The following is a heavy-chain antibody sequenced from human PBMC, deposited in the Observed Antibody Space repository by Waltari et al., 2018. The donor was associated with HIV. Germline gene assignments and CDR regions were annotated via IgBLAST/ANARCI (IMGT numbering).Heavy chain of an antibody. V-gene: IGHV1-46*01. CDR1: GYTFTSYY. CDR2: INPSGGST. J-gene: IGHJ4*02. Sequence: QVQLVQSGAEVKKPGASVKVSCKASGYTFTSYYMHWVRQAPGQGLEWMGIINPSGGSTSYAQKYQGRGTMTRDTSTSTVDMELSSLRSEDTAVYYCARGANYYDSSGYFDYWGQGTLVTVSS. CDR3: ARGANYYDSSGYFDY. D-gene: IGHD3-22*01.